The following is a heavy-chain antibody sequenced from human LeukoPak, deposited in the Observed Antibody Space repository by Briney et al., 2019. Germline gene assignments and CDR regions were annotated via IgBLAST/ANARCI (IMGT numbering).Heavy chain of an antibody. CDR2: FRPSNGNP. D-gene: IGHD3-10*01. J-gene: IGHJ5*02. CDR3: ARGRLGTWFGELKA. Sequence: ASVKVSCKASGYTFTSYGISGVRQAPGQGLEWRGWFRPSNGNPSYDRSLRGRVTMPTDTSTSTAYMELRSLRSDATAVYSCARGRLGTWFGELKAWGQGPWSPSPQ. V-gene: IGHV1-18*01. CDR1: GYTFTSYG.